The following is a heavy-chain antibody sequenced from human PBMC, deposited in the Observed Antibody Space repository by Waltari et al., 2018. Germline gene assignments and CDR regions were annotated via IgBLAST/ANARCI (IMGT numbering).Heavy chain of an antibody. Sequence: QVQLQQWGAGLLKPSETLSLTCAVYGGSFSGYYWSWIRKPPGKGLEWIGEINHSGSTNYNPSLKSRVTISVDTSKNQFSLKLSSVTAADTAVYYCARHKQQLGVYYGMDVWGQGTTVTVSS. CDR1: GGSFSGYY. D-gene: IGHD6-13*01. CDR2: INHSGST. CDR3: ARHKQQLGVYYGMDV. J-gene: IGHJ6*02. V-gene: IGHV4-34*01.